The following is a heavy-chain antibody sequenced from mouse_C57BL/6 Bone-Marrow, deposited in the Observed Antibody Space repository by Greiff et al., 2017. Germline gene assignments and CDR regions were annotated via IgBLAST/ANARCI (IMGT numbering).Heavy chain of an antibody. CDR1: GFTFSDFY. J-gene: IGHJ3*01. V-gene: IGHV7-1*01. Sequence: EVQGVESGGGLVQSGRSLRLSCATSGFTFSDFYMEWVRQAPGKGLEWIAASRNKANDYTTEYSASVKGRFIVSRDTSQSIIYLQMHALRAEDTAIYYCARDASYDGSRFGYWGQGTLVTVSA. D-gene: IGHD1-1*01. CDR2: SRNKANDYTT. CDR3: ARDASYDGSRFGY.